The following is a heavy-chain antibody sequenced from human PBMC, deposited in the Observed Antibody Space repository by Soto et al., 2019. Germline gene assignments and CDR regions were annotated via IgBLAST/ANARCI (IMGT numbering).Heavy chain of an antibody. J-gene: IGHJ3*02. V-gene: IGHV1-3*01. CDR2: INAGNGNT. D-gene: IGHD6-6*01. CDR3: ARTRSIAARLAFDI. Sequence: QVQLVQSGAEVKKPGASVKVSCKASGYTFTSYAMHWVRQAPGQRLEWMGWINAGNGNTKYSQKFQGRVTITRDTSASTAYMELSSLRSEDTAVYYWARTRSIAARLAFDIWGQGTMVTVSS. CDR1: GYTFTSYA.